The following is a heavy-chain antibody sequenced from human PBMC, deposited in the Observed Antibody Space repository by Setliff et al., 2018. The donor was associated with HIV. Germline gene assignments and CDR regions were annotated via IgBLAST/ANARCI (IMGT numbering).Heavy chain of an antibody. J-gene: IGHJ6*02. D-gene: IGHD6-13*01. CDR3: ARDIHSSSWYGVGGMDL. Sequence: SETLSLTCAVSGASITHNSYYWAWIRQPPGKDLEWIGSIYHSGTTNFNPSLKSRVTMSVDTSKNQFSLRLSSVTAADTAVYYCARDIHSSSWYGVGGMDLWGQGTTVTVSS. V-gene: IGHV4-39*07. CDR1: GASITHNSYY. CDR2: IYHSGTT.